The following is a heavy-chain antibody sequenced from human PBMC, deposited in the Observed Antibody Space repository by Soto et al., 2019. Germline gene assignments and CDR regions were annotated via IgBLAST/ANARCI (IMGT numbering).Heavy chain of an antibody. V-gene: IGHV2-5*02. CDR1: GFSLTETGMG. CDR3: AHRRSGYFDS. J-gene: IGHJ4*01. Sequence: QITLKESGPTLVKPTQTLTLTCTFSGFSLTETGMGVGWIRQPPGKALEWLAPIYWDDDKPYSPSRKGGLTSSKDASKNQVVLTKTNVDAVDTATYYCAHRRSGYFDSWGHGTLVTVSS. CDR2: IYWDDDK.